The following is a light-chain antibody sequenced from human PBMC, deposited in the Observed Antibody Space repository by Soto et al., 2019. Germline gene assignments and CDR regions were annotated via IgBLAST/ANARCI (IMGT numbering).Light chain of an antibody. Sequence: QSVLTPPSSVFGSPGPYITISLPRNNSEIGAYNHVSWYQHHPGKAPKLMIYDVSNRPSGVSNRFSGSKSGNTASLTISALQAEDEADYYCTSYTTSTTYVFGTGTKVTVL. V-gene: IGLV2-14*03. CDR2: DVS. CDR3: TSYTTSTTYV. CDR1: NSEIGAYNH. J-gene: IGLJ1*01.